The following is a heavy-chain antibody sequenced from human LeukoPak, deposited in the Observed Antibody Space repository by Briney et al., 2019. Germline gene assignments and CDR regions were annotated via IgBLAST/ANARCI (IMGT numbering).Heavy chain of an antibody. CDR2: IYYSGST. Sequence: SETLSLTCTVSGGSISSSSYYWGWIRQPPGKGLEWIGSIYYSGSTYYNPSLKSRVTISVDTSKNQFSLKLSSVTAADTAVYYCARVQRWELLFGAYFFDYLGQGTLGTVSS. CDR1: GGSISSSSYY. D-gene: IGHD1-26*01. V-gene: IGHV4-39*01. CDR3: ARVQRWELLFGAYFFDY. J-gene: IGHJ4*02.